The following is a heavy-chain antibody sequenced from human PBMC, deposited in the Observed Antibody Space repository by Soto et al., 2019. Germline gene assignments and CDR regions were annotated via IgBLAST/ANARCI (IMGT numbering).Heavy chain of an antibody. V-gene: IGHV3-23*01. Sequence: GGSLRLSCAASGFTFSSYAMSWVRQAPGKGLEWVSAISGSGGSTYYADSVKGRFTISRDNSKNTLYLQMNSLRAEDTAVYYCAKPVRIEVVPAAMRPPGWFDPWGQGTLVTVSS. D-gene: IGHD2-2*01. CDR2: ISGSGGST. CDR3: AKPVRIEVVPAAMRPPGWFDP. J-gene: IGHJ5*02. CDR1: GFTFSSYA.